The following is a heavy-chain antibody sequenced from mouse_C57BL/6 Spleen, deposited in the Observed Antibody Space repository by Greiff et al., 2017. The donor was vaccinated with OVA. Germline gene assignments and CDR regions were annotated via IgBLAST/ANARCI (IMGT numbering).Heavy chain of an antibody. CDR3: YCIYY. Sequence: EVQLQQSGPELVKPGASVKISCKASGYTFTDYYMNWVKQSHGKSLEWIGDINPNNGGTSYNQKFKGKATLTVDKSSSTAYMELRSLTYEDSEVYYCYCIYYWGQGTTLTVSS. CDR2: INPNNGGT. CDR1: GYTFTDYY. J-gene: IGHJ2*01. V-gene: IGHV1-26*01.